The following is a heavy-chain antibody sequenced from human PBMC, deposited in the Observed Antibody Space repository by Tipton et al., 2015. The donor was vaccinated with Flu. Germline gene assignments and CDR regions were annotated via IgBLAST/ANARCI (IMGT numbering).Heavy chain of an antibody. Sequence: GLVKPSETLSLTCSVSGGPITSSSYYWGWIRQPPGRPLEWVGSIYYTGYRYDNPSLKIRLTMSIDTSQSQFSLRLSFMTAADAAVYYCAKVKFGWVESWAQGTLVTVSS. V-gene: IGHV4-39*07. CDR2: IYYTGYR. CDR3: AKVKFGWVES. D-gene: IGHD3-16*01. J-gene: IGHJ5*01. CDR1: GGPITSSSYY.